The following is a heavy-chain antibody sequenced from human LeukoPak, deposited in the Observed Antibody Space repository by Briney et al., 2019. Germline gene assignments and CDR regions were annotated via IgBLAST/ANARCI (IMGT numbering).Heavy chain of an antibody. Sequence: SETLSLTCTVSGGSINSYYWSWIRQPAGKGLEWIGRIYSSGATNYNPSPKSRVTMSVDTSKNQFSLKLNSVTAADTAVYFCARVSSGWSYYFDYWGQGTLVTVSS. D-gene: IGHD6-19*01. J-gene: IGHJ4*02. CDR1: GGSINSYY. V-gene: IGHV4-4*07. CDR2: IYSSGAT. CDR3: ARVSSGWSYYFDY.